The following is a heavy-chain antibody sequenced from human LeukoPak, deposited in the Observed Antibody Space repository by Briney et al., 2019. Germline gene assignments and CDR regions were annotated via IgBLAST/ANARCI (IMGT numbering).Heavy chain of an antibody. Sequence: SETLSLTCTVSGGSISSSSYYWGWIRQPPGKGLEWIGSIYYSGSTYYNPSLKSRVTISVDTSKNQFSLKLSSVTAADTAVYYCARHRRANYYGSGNRDAFDIWGQGTMVTASS. D-gene: IGHD3-10*01. J-gene: IGHJ3*02. CDR3: ARHRRANYYGSGNRDAFDI. CDR2: IYYSGST. CDR1: GGSISSSSYY. V-gene: IGHV4-39*01.